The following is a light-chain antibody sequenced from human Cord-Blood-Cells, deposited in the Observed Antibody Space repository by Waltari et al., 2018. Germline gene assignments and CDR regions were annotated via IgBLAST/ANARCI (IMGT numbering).Light chain of an antibody. CDR2: GKN. V-gene: IGLV3-19*01. CDR3: NSRDSSGNHLRVV. CDR1: ILRSYY. J-gene: IGLJ2*01. Sequence: SSELTQDPAVAVALGQTVRITCQGDILRSYYASRYQQKPGQAPVLVIYGKNNRPAGIPDRFSGSSSGNTASLTITGAQAEDEADYYCNSRDSSGNHLRVVFGGGTKLTVL.